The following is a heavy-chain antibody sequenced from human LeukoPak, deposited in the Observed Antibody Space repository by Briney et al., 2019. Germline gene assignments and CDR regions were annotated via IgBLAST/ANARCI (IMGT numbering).Heavy chain of an antibody. CDR2: IKDDGSEN. D-gene: IGHD2-2*01. CDR3: ATNGHSHAN. Sequence: PGGSLRLSCAASGFTFSNYWMYWVRQAPGKGLEWVANIKDDGSENHHVDSVRGRFTISRDNAKNSLYLQMNSLRAEDTAVYYCATNGHSHANWGQGTLVTVSS. CDR1: GFTFSNYW. V-gene: IGHV3-7*01. J-gene: IGHJ4*02.